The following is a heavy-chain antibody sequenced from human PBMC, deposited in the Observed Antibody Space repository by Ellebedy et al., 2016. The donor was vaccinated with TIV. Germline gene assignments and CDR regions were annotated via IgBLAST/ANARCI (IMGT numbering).Heavy chain of an antibody. CDR1: GDSVSNFY. Sequence: MPSETLSLTCTVSGDSVSNFYWSWIRQPPGKGLEWIGEVNHSGSTNYNPSLKSRVTISVDTSKNQFSLKLSSVTAADTAVYYCARGYYYGSGNSRFAYWGQGTLVTVSS. CDR2: VNHSGST. J-gene: IGHJ4*02. D-gene: IGHD3-10*01. CDR3: ARGYYYGSGNSRFAY. V-gene: IGHV4-34*01.